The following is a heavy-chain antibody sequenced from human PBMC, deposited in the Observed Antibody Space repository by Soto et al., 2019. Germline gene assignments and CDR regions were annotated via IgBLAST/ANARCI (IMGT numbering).Heavy chain of an antibody. Sequence: ASVKVSCKASGYTFTGYYVHWVRQAPGQGLEWMGWISAYNGNTNYAQKLQGRVTMTTDTSTSTAYMELRSLRSDDTAVYYCARAGCTNGVCYMRYNWFDPWGQGTLVTVSS. J-gene: IGHJ5*02. CDR1: GYTFTGYY. CDR2: ISAYNGNT. CDR3: ARAGCTNGVCYMRYNWFDP. V-gene: IGHV1-18*04. D-gene: IGHD2-8*01.